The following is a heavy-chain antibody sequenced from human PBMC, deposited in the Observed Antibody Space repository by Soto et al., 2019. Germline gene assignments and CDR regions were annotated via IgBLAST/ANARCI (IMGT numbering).Heavy chain of an antibody. CDR3: ARVSVEMATISWFDP. D-gene: IGHD5-12*01. CDR1: GGTFSSYA. CDR2: IIPIFGTA. V-gene: IGHV1-69*06. Sequence: SVKVSCKASGGTFSSYAISWVRQAPGQGLEWMGGIIPIFGTANYAQKFQGRVTITADKSTSTAYMELSSLRSEDTAVYYCARVSVEMATISWFDPWGQGTLVTVSS. J-gene: IGHJ5*02.